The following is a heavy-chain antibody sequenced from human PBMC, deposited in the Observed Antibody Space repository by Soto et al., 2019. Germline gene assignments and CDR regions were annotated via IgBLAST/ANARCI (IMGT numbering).Heavy chain of an antibody. J-gene: IGHJ6*02. D-gene: IGHD3-3*01. CDR2: IIPIFGTA. V-gene: IGHV1-69*01. CDR1: GGTFSSYA. CDR3: ARKLEMAANYYYYYGMDV. Sequence: QVQLVQSGAEVKKPGSSVKVSCKASGGTFSSYAISWVRQAPGQGLEWMGWIIPIFGTANYAQKFQGRVTITADESTSTAYMELSSLRSEDTAVYYCARKLEMAANYYYYYGMDVWGQGTTVTVSS.